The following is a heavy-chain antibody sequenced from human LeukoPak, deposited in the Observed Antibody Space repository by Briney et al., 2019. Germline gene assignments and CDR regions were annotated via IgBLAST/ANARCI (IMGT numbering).Heavy chain of an antibody. CDR3: ARKDEGYH. CDR2: ISSSSSYK. V-gene: IGHV3-21*01. D-gene: IGHD5-18*01. Sequence: GGSLRLSCAASGFTFSSYSMNWVRQAPGKGLEWVSSISSSSSYKYYADSVKGRFTISRDNAKNSLYLQMNSLRAEDTAVYYCARKDEGYHWGQGTLVTVSS. CDR1: GFTFSSYS. J-gene: IGHJ4*02.